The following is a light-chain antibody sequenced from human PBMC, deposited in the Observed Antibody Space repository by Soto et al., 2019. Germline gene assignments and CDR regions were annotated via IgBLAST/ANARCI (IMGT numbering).Light chain of an antibody. CDR1: QGVSRK. CDR3: QQYHTLPIT. Sequence: DIVMTQSPATLSVAPGERVTFSCMASQGVSRKLAWYQHKPGQAPRLLISGASTGATGIPARFSGSGSGTEFTLTISSLQSEDCAIYYCQQYHTLPITVGGGTKVEIK. V-gene: IGKV3-15*01. CDR2: GAS. J-gene: IGKJ4*01.